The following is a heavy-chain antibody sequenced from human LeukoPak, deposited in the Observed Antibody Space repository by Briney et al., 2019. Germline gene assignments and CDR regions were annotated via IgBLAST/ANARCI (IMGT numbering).Heavy chain of an antibody. V-gene: IGHV3-9*03. Sequence: GGSLRLSCAASGFTFDDYAMYWVRQAPGKGLEWVSGISWNSGSISYADSVKGRFTISRDNAKNSLYLQMNSLRAEDMALYYCAKDGDIVATRYYFDYWGQGTLVTVSS. CDR1: GFTFDDYA. CDR3: AKDGDIVATRYYFDY. D-gene: IGHD5-12*01. J-gene: IGHJ4*02. CDR2: ISWNSGSI.